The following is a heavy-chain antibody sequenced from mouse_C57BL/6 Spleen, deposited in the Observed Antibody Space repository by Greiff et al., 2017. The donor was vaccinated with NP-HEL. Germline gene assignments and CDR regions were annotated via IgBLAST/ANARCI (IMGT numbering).Heavy chain of an antibody. CDR2: IDPSDSYT. J-gene: IGHJ1*03. D-gene: IGHD1-1*01. Sequence: QVQLQQPGAELVKPGASVKLSCKASGYTFTSYWMQWVKQRPGQGLEWIGEIDPSDSYTNYTQKFKGKATLTVDTSYSTAYMQLSSLTSEDSAVYYCARPSITTVVAPNWYFDVWGTGTTVTVSS. CDR3: ARPSITTVVAPNWYFDV. CDR1: GYTFTSYW. V-gene: IGHV1-50*01.